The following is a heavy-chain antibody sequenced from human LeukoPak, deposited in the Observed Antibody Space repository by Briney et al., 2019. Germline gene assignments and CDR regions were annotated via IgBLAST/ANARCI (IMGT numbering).Heavy chain of an antibody. Sequence: ASVNVSCKTSGYTFADYYIHWVRQAPGQGLEWMGWIYPKSGGTNSAQKFQGRVTMTRDTSISTAYMELSRLRFGDTAVYYCARVSTSGYRDWLDPWGQGTLVTVSS. CDR2: IYPKSGGT. CDR3: ARVSTSGYRDWLDP. D-gene: IGHD3-9*01. CDR1: GYTFADYY. V-gene: IGHV1-2*02. J-gene: IGHJ5*02.